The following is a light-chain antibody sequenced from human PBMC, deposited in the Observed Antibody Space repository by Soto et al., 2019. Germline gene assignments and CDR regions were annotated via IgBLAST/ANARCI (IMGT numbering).Light chain of an antibody. CDR2: GAS. V-gene: IGKV3-20*01. J-gene: IGKJ3*01. CDR1: QSLTSNY. Sequence: DIVLTQSPGTLSLSPGDRATLPCRASQSLTSNYLAWYQQRPCQDPRLLIYGASSRATGIPNRFSGSGSGTDFTLTISRLEPEDFAVYYCQQYGSSTFTFGPGTTVDLK. CDR3: QQYGSSTFT.